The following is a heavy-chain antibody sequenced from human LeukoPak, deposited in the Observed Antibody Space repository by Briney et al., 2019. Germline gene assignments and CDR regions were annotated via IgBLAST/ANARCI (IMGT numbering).Heavy chain of an antibody. CDR2: INHSGST. V-gene: IGHV4-34*01. Sequence: SEALSLTCAVYGGSFSGYYWSWIRQPPGKGLEWIGEINHSGSTYYNPSLKSRVTISVDTSKNQFSLKLSSVTAADTAVYYCARLNVVVVLAAIPIPFYPWVQGTLVTVSS. CDR3: ARLNVVVVLAAIPIPFYP. J-gene: IGHJ5*02. CDR1: GGSFSGYY. D-gene: IGHD2-2*02.